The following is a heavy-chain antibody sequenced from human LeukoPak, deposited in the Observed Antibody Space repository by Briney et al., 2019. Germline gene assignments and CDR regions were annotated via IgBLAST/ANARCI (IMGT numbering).Heavy chain of an antibody. D-gene: IGHD4-17*01. V-gene: IGHV1-2*02. CDR1: GYTFTGYH. Sequence: ASVKVSCKASGYTFTGYHMHWVRQAPGQGLEWMGWINPNSGGTNYAQKFQGRVTMTRDTSISTAYMELSRLRSDDTAVYYCARESTVTTYIDYWGQGTLVTVSS. CDR2: INPNSGGT. J-gene: IGHJ4*02. CDR3: ARESTVTTYIDY.